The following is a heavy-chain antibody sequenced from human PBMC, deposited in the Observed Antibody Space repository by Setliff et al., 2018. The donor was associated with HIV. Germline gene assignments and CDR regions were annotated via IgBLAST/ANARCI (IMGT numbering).Heavy chain of an antibody. V-gene: IGHV4-34*01. Sequence: PSETLSLTCAVYGGSFSDNWWTWLRQPPGKGLEWLGEIYHSGSTNFNPSLKSRVTIPIDTPRNQFSLKLSSVTAADTAVYYCARGGGFWSGQLDFWGQGTLVTVSS. CDR2: IYHSGST. J-gene: IGHJ4*02. CDR1: GGSFSDNW. CDR3: ARGGGFWSGQLDF. D-gene: IGHD3-3*01.